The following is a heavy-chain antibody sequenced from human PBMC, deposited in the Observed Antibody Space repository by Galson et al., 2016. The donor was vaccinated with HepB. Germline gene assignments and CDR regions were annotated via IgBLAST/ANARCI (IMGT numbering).Heavy chain of an antibody. D-gene: IGHD3-3*01. CDR1: GFTFSRYG. J-gene: IGHJ4*02. Sequence: SLRLSCAASGFTFSRYGMHWVRQAPGKGLEWLAGIWNDGSNKYYVDPVKGRFTISRDNSKNTVFLQMTSLRAEDTARYYCSQLPHTGYYDFWSGYYSGADNFDFWGQGTLVTVSS. V-gene: IGHV3-33*01. CDR2: IWNDGSNK. CDR3: SQLPHTGYYDFWSGYYSGADNFDF.